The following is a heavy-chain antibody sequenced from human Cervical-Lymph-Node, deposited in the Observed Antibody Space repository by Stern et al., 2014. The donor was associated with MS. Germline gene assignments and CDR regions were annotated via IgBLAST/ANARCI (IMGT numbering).Heavy chain of an antibody. CDR2: ISSSGDTS. D-gene: IGHD3-9*01. Sequence: EVQLAESGGGLVQPGGSLRLSCAASGFAFRGSAMSWVRQAPVTGLEWVSSISSSGDTSHYADSGKGRFTISRDNSKNTLLLQMNSLRAEDTAIYYCATVVRYCDWLDYWGQGALVTVSS. CDR1: GFAFRGSA. V-gene: IGHV3-23*04. J-gene: IGHJ4*02. CDR3: ATVVRYCDWLDY.